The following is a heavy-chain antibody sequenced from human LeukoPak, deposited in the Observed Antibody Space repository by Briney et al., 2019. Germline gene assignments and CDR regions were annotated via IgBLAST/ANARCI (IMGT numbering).Heavy chain of an antibody. CDR3: ARGYYSDY. CDR1: GGSFSGYY. J-gene: IGHJ4*02. Sequence: SETLSLTCAVYGGSFSGYYWSWIRQPPGKGLEWIGEINHSGSTNYNPSLKSRVTISVDTSKNQFSLKLSSVTAADTAVYYCARGYYSDYWGQGTLVTVSS. CDR2: INHSGST. V-gene: IGHV4-34*01.